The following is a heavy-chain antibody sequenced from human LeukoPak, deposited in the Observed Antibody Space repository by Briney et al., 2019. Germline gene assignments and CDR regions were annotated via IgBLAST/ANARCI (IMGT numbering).Heavy chain of an antibody. Sequence: GGSLRLSCAASGFTFSSYEMNWVRQAPGKGLEWVSYISSSGSTIYYADSVKGRFTISRDNAKNSLYLQMNSLRAEDTAVYYCARRAGDYSHPHDYWGQGTLVTVSS. D-gene: IGHD3-22*01. CDR3: ARRAGDYSHPHDY. CDR2: ISSSGSTI. CDR1: GFTFSSYE. J-gene: IGHJ4*02. V-gene: IGHV3-48*03.